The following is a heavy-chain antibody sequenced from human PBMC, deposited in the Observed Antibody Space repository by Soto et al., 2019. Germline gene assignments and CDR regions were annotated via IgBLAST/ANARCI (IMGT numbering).Heavy chain of an antibody. V-gene: IGHV1-18*01. J-gene: IGHJ4*02. D-gene: IGHD4-17*01. Sequence: QVQLVQSGGEVKKPGASVKVSCKASGYTFTSYGISWVRQAPGQGLEWMGWISAYNGNTNYAQKLQGRVTMTTDTSTSTAYIELRSLRSDDTAVYYCARDIGSYGDYGLLDYWGQGTLVTVSS. CDR2: ISAYNGNT. CDR1: GYTFTSYG. CDR3: ARDIGSYGDYGLLDY.